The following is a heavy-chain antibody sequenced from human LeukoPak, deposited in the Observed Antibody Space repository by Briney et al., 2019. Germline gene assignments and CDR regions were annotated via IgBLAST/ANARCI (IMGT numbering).Heavy chain of an antibody. V-gene: IGHV3-48*03. D-gene: IGHD1-1*01. CDR2: ISSSGSTI. CDR3: ARENWNSDY. CDR1: GFTFSSYE. Sequence: PGGSLRLSCAASGFTFSSYEMNWVRQAPGKGLEWVSYISSSGSTIYYADSVKGRFTISRDNAKNSLYLQMNSLRAEDTAVYYCARENWNSDYWGQGTLVTVSS. J-gene: IGHJ4*02.